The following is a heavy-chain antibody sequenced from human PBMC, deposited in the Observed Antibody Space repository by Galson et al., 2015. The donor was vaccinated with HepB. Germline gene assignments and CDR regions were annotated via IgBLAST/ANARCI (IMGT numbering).Heavy chain of an antibody. V-gene: IGHV3-15*07. CDR3: TTGDLLEWSPGDFDY. Sequence: SLRLSCAASGFTFSNAWMNWVRQAPGKGLEWVGRIKSKTDGGTTDYAAPVKGRFTISRDDSKNTLYLQMNSLKTEDTAVYYCTTGDLLEWSPGDFDYWGQGTLVTVSS. D-gene: IGHD3-3*01. CDR2: IKSKTDGGTT. CDR1: GFTFSNAW. J-gene: IGHJ4*02.